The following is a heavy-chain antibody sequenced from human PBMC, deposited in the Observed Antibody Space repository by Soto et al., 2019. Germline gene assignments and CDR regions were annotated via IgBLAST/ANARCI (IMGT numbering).Heavy chain of an antibody. CDR1: GYTYTNNV. J-gene: IGHJ5*02. CDR3: ARDPIWTYTWNYAPINYFDP. V-gene: IGHV1-3*04. CDR2: SHTAKGNT. Sequence: ASVKVSCKASGYTYTNNVIHWLREARGQTLEWMGWSHTAKGNTKDSQKFDARVTLTRDTAASTAYMELNSLRSDDTAVYYCARDPIWTYTWNYAPINYFDPWGQGTLVTVSS. D-gene: IGHD1-7*01.